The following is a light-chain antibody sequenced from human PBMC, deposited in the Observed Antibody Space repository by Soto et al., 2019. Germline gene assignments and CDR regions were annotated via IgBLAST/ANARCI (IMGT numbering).Light chain of an antibody. Sequence: EIVLTQSPGTLSLSPGERATLSCRASQSISSSYLAWYQQKPGQAPRLLIYGASSRATGIPDRFSDSGSGTDFTLTISRLEPEDFXXYYXXXFRSSPWTFGQGTKVEIK. CDR1: QSISSSY. CDR3: XXFRSSPWT. V-gene: IGKV3-20*01. J-gene: IGKJ1*01. CDR2: GAS.